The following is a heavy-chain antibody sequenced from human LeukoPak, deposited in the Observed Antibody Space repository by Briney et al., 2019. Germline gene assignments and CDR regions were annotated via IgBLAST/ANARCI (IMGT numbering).Heavy chain of an antibody. D-gene: IGHD3-9*01. CDR1: GGSFSGYY. J-gene: IGHJ5*02. Sequence: SETLSLTCAVYGGSFSGYYWSWIRQPPGKGLEWIGEINHSGSTNYNPSLKSRVTISVDTSKNQFSLKLSSVTAADTAVYYCARVGLRYFDWLLYARWFDPWAREPWSPSLQ. CDR3: ARVGLRYFDWLLYARWFDP. V-gene: IGHV4-34*01. CDR2: INHSGST.